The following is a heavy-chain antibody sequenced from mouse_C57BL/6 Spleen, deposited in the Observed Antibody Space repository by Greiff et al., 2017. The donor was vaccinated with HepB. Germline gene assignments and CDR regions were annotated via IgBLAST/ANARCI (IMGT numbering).Heavy chain of an antibody. CDR3: AREYYGGSSSLDFSY. J-gene: IGHJ3*01. D-gene: IGHD1-1*01. V-gene: IGHV5-6*01. CDR2: ISSGGSYT. CDR1: GFTFSSYG. Sequence: EVQLVESGGDLVKPGGSLKLSCAASGFTFSSYGMSWVRQTPDKRLEWVATISSGGSYTYYPDSVKGRFTISRDNAKNTLYLQMSRLKSEDTAMYYGAREYYGGSSSLDFSYWGQRTLVTVSA.